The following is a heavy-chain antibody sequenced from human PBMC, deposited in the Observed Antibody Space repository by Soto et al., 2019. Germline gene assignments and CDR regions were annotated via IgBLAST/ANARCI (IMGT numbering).Heavy chain of an antibody. CDR1: GFSLTGYY. CDR3: ARERSQVLSDGMDV. J-gene: IGHJ6*02. CDR2: ISPNTGGT. D-gene: IGHD3-16*01. Sequence: ASVKVSCKASGFSLTGYYFHWIRAAPGQGLEWLGWISPNTGGTTYAQKFQGRVTLTWDTSINTAYMELSSLRPDDTAMYYCARERSQVLSDGMDVWGQGTSVTVSS. V-gene: IGHV1-2*02.